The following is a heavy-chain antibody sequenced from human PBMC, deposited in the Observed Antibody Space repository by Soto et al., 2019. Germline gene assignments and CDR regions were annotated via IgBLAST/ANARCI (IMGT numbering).Heavy chain of an antibody. D-gene: IGHD5-12*01. V-gene: IGHV4-59*08. CDR3: ARQDSAYGYFHN. J-gene: IGHJ4*02. Sequence: SETLSLTCSVSGGSIRDYYWSWIRLPPGKGLECIGYIYYTGTTNYNPSLESRVAISVDTSKNQFSLKLSSVIAADTAVYYCARQDSAYGYFHNWGQGILVTVSS. CDR1: GGSIRDYY. CDR2: IYYTGTT.